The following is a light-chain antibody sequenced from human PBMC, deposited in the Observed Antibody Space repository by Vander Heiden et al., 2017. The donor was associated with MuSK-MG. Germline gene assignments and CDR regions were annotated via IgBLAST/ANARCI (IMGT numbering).Light chain of an antibody. V-gene: IGKV1-5*03. CDR2: KAS. CDR1: LSISTW. CDR3: LTDNRCSNT. Sequence: DIQITHFPSTLPASVGDRITSTGRASLSISTWFAWYQQKPGKAPSPLIFKASSLQRGVPSRFSGSGSGTEFTLTISRLQPEDFATYSCLTDNRCSNTFGQGTKMEIK. J-gene: IGKJ2*01.